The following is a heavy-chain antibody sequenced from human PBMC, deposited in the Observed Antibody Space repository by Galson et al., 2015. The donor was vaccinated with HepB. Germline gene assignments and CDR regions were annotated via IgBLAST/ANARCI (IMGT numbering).Heavy chain of an antibody. CDR2: IGGSRGGT. Sequence: SLRLSCAASGFTFSTYAMTWVRQAPGKGLEWVSGIGGSRGGTYYADSVKGRFTVSRDNSKNTLYLQMNSLRAEDTAVYYCAKDNESHLRPYYFDYWGQGTLVTVSS. CDR3: AKDNESHLRPYYFDY. D-gene: IGHD2-8*01. V-gene: IGHV3-23*01. CDR1: GFTFSTYA. J-gene: IGHJ4*02.